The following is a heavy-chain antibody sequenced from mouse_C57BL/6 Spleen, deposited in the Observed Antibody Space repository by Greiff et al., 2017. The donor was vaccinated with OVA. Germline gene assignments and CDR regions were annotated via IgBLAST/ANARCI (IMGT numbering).Heavy chain of an antibody. CDR1: GYTFTSYW. CDR2: IDPSDSET. CDR3: ATGFYAMDY. D-gene: IGHD2-2*01. J-gene: IGHJ4*01. V-gene: IGHV1-52*01. Sequence: QVQLKQPGAELVRPVSSVKLSCKASGYTFTSYWMHWVKQRPIQGLEWIGNIDPSDSETNYNQKFKDKATLTVDKSSSTAYMHLSSLTSEDSAVYYCATGFYAMDYWGQGTSVTVSS.